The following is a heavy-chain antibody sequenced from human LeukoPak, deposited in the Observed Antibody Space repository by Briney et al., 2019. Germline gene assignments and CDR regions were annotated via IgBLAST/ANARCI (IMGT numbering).Heavy chain of an antibody. V-gene: IGHV3-33*01. CDR3: ARDYYYDSSGYWDYYFDY. Sequence: PGRSLRLSCAASGFTFSRFGMHWVRRAPGKGLEWVAVIWYDGSNKYYADSVKGRFTISRDNSKNTLYLEMNSLRAEDTAVYYCARDYYYDSSGYWDYYFDYWGQGTLVSVSS. D-gene: IGHD3-22*01. CDR2: IWYDGSNK. CDR1: GFTFSRFG. J-gene: IGHJ4*02.